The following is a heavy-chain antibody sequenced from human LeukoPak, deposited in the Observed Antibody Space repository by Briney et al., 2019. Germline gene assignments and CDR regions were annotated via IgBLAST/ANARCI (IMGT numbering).Heavy chain of an antibody. CDR3: ASSPSGEARYFDL. CDR2: IYYSGSA. Sequence: SETLSLTCTVSGGSISSYYWSWIRQPPGKGLEWIGSIYYSGSANYNPSLKSRVTISVDTSKNQFSLKLSSVTAADTAVYYCASSPSGEARYFDLWGRGTLVTVSS. V-gene: IGHV4-59*08. J-gene: IGHJ2*01. D-gene: IGHD4-17*01. CDR1: GGSISSYY.